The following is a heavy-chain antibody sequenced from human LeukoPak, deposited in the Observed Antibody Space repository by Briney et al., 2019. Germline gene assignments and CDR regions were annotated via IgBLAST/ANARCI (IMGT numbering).Heavy chain of an antibody. D-gene: IGHD3-10*01. J-gene: IGHJ3*02. CDR3: ARRHMVRGRNAFDI. V-gene: IGHV4-34*01. Sequence: SETLSLTCAVYGGSFSGYYWSWIRQPPGKVLEWIGEINHSGSTNYNPSLKSRVTISVDTSKNQFSLKLSSVTAADTAVYYCARRHMVRGRNAFDIWGQGTMVTVSS. CDR2: INHSGST. CDR1: GGSFSGYY.